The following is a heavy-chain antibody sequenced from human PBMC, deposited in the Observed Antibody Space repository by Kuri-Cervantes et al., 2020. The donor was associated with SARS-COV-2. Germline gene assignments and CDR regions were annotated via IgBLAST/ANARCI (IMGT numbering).Heavy chain of an antibody. J-gene: IGHJ4*02. CDR2: INAGNGNT. Sequence: GGSLRLSCKASGYTFTSYAIHWVRQAPGQRLEWMGWINAGNGNTKYSQKFQGRVTITRDTSASTAYMELNSLRSEDTAVFYCARWFDNYGYFDSWGQGALVTVSS. CDR3: ARWFDNYGYFDS. CDR1: GYTFTSYA. D-gene: IGHD5-18*01. V-gene: IGHV1-3*01.